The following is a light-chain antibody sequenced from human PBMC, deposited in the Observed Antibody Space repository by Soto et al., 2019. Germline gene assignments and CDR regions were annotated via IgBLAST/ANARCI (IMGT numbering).Light chain of an antibody. CDR2: DAS. V-gene: IGKV1-33*01. Sequence: DIQMTQSPSSLSAFVGDRVTITCQASQDISNYLNWYQQKPGKAPKLLIYDASNLQTGVPSRFSGSGSGTDFTLSISSLQPEDIATYYCQQYDNLPLTFGGGTKVEIK. J-gene: IGKJ4*01. CDR3: QQYDNLPLT. CDR1: QDISNY.